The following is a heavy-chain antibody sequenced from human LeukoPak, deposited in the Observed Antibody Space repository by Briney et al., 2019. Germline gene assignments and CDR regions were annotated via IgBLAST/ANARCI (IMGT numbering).Heavy chain of an antibody. CDR1: GGSISSSSYY. V-gene: IGHV4-39*01. CDR2: IYYSGST. Sequence: ETLSLTCTVSGGSISSSSYYWGWIRQPPGKGLEWIGSIYYSGSTYYNPSLKSRVTISVDTSKNQFSLKLSSVTAADTAVYYCARLRPDGSGSYYYYYYYMDVWGKGTTVTISS. J-gene: IGHJ6*03. D-gene: IGHD3-10*01. CDR3: ARLRPDGSGSYYYYYYYMDV.